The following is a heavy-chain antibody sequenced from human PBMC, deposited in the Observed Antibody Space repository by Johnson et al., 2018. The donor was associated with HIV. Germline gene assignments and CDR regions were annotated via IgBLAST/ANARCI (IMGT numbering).Heavy chain of an antibody. V-gene: IGHV3-66*02. CDR2: IYTGGST. CDR3: ARVRVGAFDI. CDR1: GFTFSSYA. D-gene: IGHD1-26*01. Sequence: EVQLVESGGGVVQPGRSLRLSCSASGFTFSSYAMHWVRQAPGKGLEWVSLIYTGGSTFYADSVKGRFTISRDNSKNALYLQMNSLRAEDTAVYYCARVRVGAFDIWGQGTMVTVSS. J-gene: IGHJ3*02.